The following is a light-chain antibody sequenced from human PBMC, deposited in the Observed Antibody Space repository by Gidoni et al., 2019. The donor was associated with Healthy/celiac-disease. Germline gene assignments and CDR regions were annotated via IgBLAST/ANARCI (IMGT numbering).Light chain of an antibody. CDR3: QAWDSSTDV. V-gene: IGLV3-1*01. CDR1: KLGDKY. J-gene: IGLJ3*02. Sequence: SYELTQPPSVSVSPGQTASITCSGDKLGDKYAFWYQEKPGQSPVLVIYQDNKPPSGIPERFSGSNSGNTGTLTLSGTQAKDEAGYYCQAWDSSTDVFGGGTKLTVL. CDR2: QDN.